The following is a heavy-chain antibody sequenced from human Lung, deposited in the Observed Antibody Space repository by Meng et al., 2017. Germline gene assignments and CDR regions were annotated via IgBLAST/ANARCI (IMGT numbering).Heavy chain of an antibody. CDR1: GFTFSRNA. J-gene: IGHJ4*02. D-gene: IGHD4-17*01. CDR3: ARNNYGDYYFDY. Sequence: QVRPGGSGGGVVQPGRSLRLSCAASGFTFSRNAMHWVRQAPGKGLEWVAAISYDGSNQHYADSVKGRFTISRDNSENTLYLQMNSLRAEDTAVYYCARNNYGDYYFDYWGQGTLVTASS. V-gene: IGHV3-30*01. CDR2: ISYDGSNQ.